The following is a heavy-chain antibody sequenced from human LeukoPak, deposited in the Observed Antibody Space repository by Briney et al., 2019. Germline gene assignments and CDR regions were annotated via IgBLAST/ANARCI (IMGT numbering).Heavy chain of an antibody. CDR2: ISAYNGNT. Sequence: ASVKVSCKASGYTFTSYGISWVRQAPGQGLEWMGWISAYNGNTNYAQELQGRVTMTTDTSTSTAYMELRSLRSDDTAVYYCARVYNWNYPDAFDIWGQGTMVTVSS. D-gene: IGHD1-7*01. CDR3: ARVYNWNYPDAFDI. V-gene: IGHV1-18*01. CDR1: GYTFTSYG. J-gene: IGHJ3*02.